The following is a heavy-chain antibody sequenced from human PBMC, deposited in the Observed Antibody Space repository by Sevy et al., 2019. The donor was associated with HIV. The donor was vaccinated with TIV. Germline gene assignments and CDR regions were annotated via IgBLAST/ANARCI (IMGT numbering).Heavy chain of an antibody. D-gene: IGHD3-22*01. Sequence: GGSLRLSCSASGFTFRSYAMNWVRQAPGKGLEWVSAFTGNGGSTYYAHSVKGRFTISRDKSKSTLYLQMNSLRAEDTAIYYCAKDLAYDSSGYHDYWGQGTLVTVSS. CDR2: FTGNGGST. V-gene: IGHV3-23*01. CDR3: AKDLAYDSSGYHDY. J-gene: IGHJ4*02. CDR1: GFTFRSYA.